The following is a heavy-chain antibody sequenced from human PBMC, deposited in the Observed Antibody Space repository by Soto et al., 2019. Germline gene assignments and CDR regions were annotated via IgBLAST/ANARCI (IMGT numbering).Heavy chain of an antibody. Sequence: SVKVSCKASGGTFSSYAISWLRQAPGQGLEWMGEIIPIFGTANYAQKFQGRVTNTADKSTSTAYMELSSLGSEDTAVYYCARARPYYAFSSRYTDFAQIYYYGIDVWRQGTTVTFSS. CDR2: IIPIFGTA. CDR1: GGTFSSYA. V-gene: IGHV1-69*06. D-gene: IGHD3-3*01. CDR3: ARARPYYAFSSRYTDFAQIYYYGIDV. J-gene: IGHJ6*02.